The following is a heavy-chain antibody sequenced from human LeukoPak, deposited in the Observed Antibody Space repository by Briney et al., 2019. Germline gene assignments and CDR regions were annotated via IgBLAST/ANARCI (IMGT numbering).Heavy chain of an antibody. CDR2: ISSSSSYI. CDR3: ARDGGGDNWNYAFDY. Sequence: GGSLRLSCAASGFTVSSNYMSWVRQAPGKGLEWVSSISSSSSYIYYADSVKGRFTISRDNAKNSLYLQMNGLRAEGTAVYYCARDGGGDNWNYAFDYWGQGTLVTVSS. CDR1: GFTVSSNY. V-gene: IGHV3-21*01. D-gene: IGHD1-7*01. J-gene: IGHJ4*02.